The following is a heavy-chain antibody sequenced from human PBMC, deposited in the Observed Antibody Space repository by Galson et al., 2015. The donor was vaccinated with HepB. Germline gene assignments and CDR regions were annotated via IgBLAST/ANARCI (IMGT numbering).Heavy chain of an antibody. CDR1: GFTFSSYI. CDR2: ISSDGSNK. J-gene: IGHJ6*02. V-gene: IGHV3-30*04. CDR3: ARTAAPYYYYFGLDV. Sequence: SLRLSCAASGFTFSSYIMHWVRQAPGKALEWVAVISSDGSNKYYADSVKGRFTISRDNSKNTLYLQMNSLRADDTALYYCARTAAPYYYYFGLDVWGQGTTVIVSS. D-gene: IGHD6-25*01.